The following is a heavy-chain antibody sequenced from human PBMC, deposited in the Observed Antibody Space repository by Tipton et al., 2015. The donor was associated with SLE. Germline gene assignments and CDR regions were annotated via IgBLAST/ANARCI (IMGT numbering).Heavy chain of an antibody. D-gene: IGHD2-2*02. CDR3: ARALWVDKDFEVPLAIRLRAFDI. CDR2: IFYTGST. CDR1: GGSISNSIYY. V-gene: IGHV4-39*07. Sequence: TLSLTCTVSGGSISNSIYYWNWIRQPPGRGLEWIGTIFYTGSTYYKSSLKSRVTISVDTSKNQFSLHLSSVTAADTAVYYCARALWVDKDFEVPLAIRLRAFDIWGQGRMVTVSS. J-gene: IGHJ3*02.